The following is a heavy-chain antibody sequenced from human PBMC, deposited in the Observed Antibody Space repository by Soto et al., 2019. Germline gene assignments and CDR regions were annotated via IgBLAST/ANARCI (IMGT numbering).Heavy chain of an antibody. CDR3: ARVSALHMVRGPYIDY. CDR2: IYYSGST. J-gene: IGHJ4*02. Sequence: TLSLTCTVSGGSISSGGYYWSWIRQHPGKGLEWIGYIYYSGSTYYNPSLKSRVTISVDTSKNQFSLKLSSVTAADTAVYYCARVSALHMVRGPYIDYWGQGTLVTVSS. V-gene: IGHV4-31*03. D-gene: IGHD3-10*01. CDR1: GGSISSGGYY.